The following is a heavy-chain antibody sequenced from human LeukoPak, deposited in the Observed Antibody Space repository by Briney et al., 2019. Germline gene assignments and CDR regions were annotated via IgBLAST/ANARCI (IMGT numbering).Heavy chain of an antibody. CDR2: ISSDSTYI. Sequence: PGGSLRLSCAASGFTFSSYTMNWVRQAPGKGLEWVSSISSDSTYINNADSVRGRFTISRDNAKNSLYLQMNSLRDEDTAVYYCARDPGGTYDSWGQGTLVTVSS. D-gene: IGHD1-26*01. J-gene: IGHJ5*01. V-gene: IGHV3-21*01. CDR3: ARDPGGTYDS. CDR1: GFTFSSYT.